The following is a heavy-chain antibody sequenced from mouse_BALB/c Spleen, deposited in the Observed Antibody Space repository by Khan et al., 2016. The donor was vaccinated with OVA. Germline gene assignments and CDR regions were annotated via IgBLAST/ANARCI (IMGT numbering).Heavy chain of an antibody. J-gene: IGHJ2*01. V-gene: IGHV1-7*01. CDR2: INPSTGYT. CDR3: ARRGLRWDFDY. CDR1: GYTFINYW. Sequence: VQLQQSGAELAKPGASVKMSCKASGYTFINYWILWVKQRPGQGLEWIGYINPSTGYTEYNQNFKDKATLTADKSSSTAYMQLSSRTSEDSAVYYCARRGLRWDFDYWGKGTTLTVSS. D-gene: IGHD1-1*01.